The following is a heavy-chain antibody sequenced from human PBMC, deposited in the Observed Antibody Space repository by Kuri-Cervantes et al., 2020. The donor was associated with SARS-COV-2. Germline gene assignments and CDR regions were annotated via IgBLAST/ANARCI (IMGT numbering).Heavy chain of an antibody. J-gene: IGHJ4*02. CDR2: IYYSGST. CDR3: ARGRSSGWYWNY. Sequence: ETLSLTCTVSGGSISSYYWSWIRQPPGKGLEWIGYIYYSGSTNYNPSLKSRVTISVDTSKNQFSLKLSSVTAADTAVYYCARGRSSGWYWNYWGQGTLVTVSS. V-gene: IGHV4-59*12. CDR1: GGSISSYY. D-gene: IGHD6-19*01.